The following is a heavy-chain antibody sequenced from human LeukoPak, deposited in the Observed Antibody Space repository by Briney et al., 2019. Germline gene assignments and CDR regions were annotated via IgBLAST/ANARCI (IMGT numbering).Heavy chain of an antibody. Sequence: GESLKISCKGSGYYFPSYWIGWVRQTPGKGLEWMGIIYPGDSDTTYSPSFQGQVTISADKSISTAYLRWSSLKASDTAMYHCARPNYYGSGSPAGYWGQGTLVTVSS. V-gene: IGHV5-51*01. CDR1: GYYFPSYW. J-gene: IGHJ4*02. D-gene: IGHD3-10*01. CDR2: IYPGDSDT. CDR3: ARPNYYGSGSPAGY.